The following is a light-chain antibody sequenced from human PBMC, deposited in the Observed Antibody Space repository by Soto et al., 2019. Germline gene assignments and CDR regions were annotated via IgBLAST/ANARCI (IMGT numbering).Light chain of an antibody. Sequence: EIVLTQSPGTLSLSPGEGATLSCRASQSVASSYLAWYRQKPGQAPRLLIYGASNRATGIPDRFSGGGSGTDFTLTISRLEPEDFAVYYCQQYGSSSYTFGQGTKLEIK. CDR1: QSVASSY. CDR3: QQYGSSSYT. J-gene: IGKJ2*01. V-gene: IGKV3-20*01. CDR2: GAS.